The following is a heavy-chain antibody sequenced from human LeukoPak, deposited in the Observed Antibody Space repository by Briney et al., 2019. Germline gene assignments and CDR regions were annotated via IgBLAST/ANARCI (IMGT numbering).Heavy chain of an antibody. CDR2: INPDGTEK. Sequence: GGSLRLSCAASGFSFSNHWMIWVRQAPGKGLEWVATINPDGTEKRYVDSVKGRFTISRDNGKNSPYLQMSSLRAEDTAVYYCVRDDRGIAVGSRDHGAQGTLVTVSS. CDR1: GFSFSNHW. D-gene: IGHD6-19*01. CDR3: VRDDRGIAVGSRDH. V-gene: IGHV3-7*03. J-gene: IGHJ4*02.